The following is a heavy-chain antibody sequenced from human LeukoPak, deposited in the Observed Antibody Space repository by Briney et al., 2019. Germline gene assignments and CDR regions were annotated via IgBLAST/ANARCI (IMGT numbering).Heavy chain of an antibody. Sequence: SETLSLTCTVSGGSISNYYWNWIRQPPGKGLVWIGYIYYSGSTNYNPSLKSRVTMSVDTSKNQFSLKLSSVTAADTAVYYCARDGFYYDILTGYYSPYGMDVWGQGTTVTVSS. CDR1: GGSISNYY. V-gene: IGHV4-59*12. D-gene: IGHD3-9*01. CDR3: ARDGFYYDILTGYYSPYGMDV. J-gene: IGHJ6*02. CDR2: IYYSGST.